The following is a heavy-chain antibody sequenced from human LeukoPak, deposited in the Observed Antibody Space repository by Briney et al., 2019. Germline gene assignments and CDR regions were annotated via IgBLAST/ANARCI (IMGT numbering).Heavy chain of an antibody. J-gene: IGHJ4*02. CDR3: ARGSTLGGSYLFDY. Sequence: ASVKVSCKASGYTFTGYYMHWVRQAPGQGLEWMGWINPNSGGTNYAQKFQGRVTMTRDTSISTAYMELSRLRSDDTAVYYCARGSTLGGSYLFDYWGQGTLVTVSS. CDR1: GYTFTGYY. CDR2: INPNSGGT. D-gene: IGHD1-26*01. V-gene: IGHV1-2*02.